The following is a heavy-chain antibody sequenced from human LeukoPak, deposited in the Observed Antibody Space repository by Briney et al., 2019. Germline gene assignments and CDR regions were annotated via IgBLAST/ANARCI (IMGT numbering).Heavy chain of an antibody. D-gene: IGHD3-22*01. CDR1: GGSISRSSSYY. Sequence: SETLSLTCTVSGGSISRSSSYYWGWIRQPPGKGLEWIGSIYSSRSTYYNPSLKSRVTISVDTSKNQFSLKLSSVTAADTAVYYCARPYDGAFDIWGQGTMVTVSS. CDR3: ARPYDGAFDI. CDR2: IYSSRST. V-gene: IGHV4-39*01. J-gene: IGHJ3*02.